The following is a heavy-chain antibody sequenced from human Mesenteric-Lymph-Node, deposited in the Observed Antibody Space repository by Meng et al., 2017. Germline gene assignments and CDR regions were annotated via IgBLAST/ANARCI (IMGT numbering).Heavy chain of an antibody. J-gene: IGHJ4*02. CDR1: GYTFTGYY. CDR2: INTNSGGT. D-gene: IGHD6-19*01. Sequence: ASVQVSCKASGYTFTGYYMHWVRQAPGQGLEWMGWINTNSGGTNYAQKFHGRVTMTRDTPLSTAYMELSRLRSDDTAVYYCARVGSSGWYRLWGQGTLVTVSS. CDR3: ARVGSSGWYRL. V-gene: IGHV1-2*02.